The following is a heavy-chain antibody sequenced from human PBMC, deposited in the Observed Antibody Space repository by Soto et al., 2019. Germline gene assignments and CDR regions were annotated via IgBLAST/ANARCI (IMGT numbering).Heavy chain of an antibody. J-gene: IGHJ4*02. CDR1: GGTFSSYA. D-gene: IGHD3-22*01. CDR3: ATVRRYNSGYLSQCY. CDR2: IIPIFGTA. V-gene: IGHV1-69*13. Sequence: GASVKVSCKASGGTFSSYAISWVRQAPGQGLEWMGGIIPIFGTANYAQKFQGRVTITADESTSTAYMELSSLRSEDTAVYYCATVRRYNSGYLSQCYWGQGTLVTVSS.